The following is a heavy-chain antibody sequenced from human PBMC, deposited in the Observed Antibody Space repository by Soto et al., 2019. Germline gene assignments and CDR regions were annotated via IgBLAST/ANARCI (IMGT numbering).Heavy chain of an antibody. Sequence: QVQLQESGPGLVKPSETLSLTCTVSGAPITTTKWWAWVRLPPGKGLEWIGELSRGDERSSNPSLEGRFTMSLDKSNNHFSLKLTSVTAADTAIYYCATQTISYPWAVWGRGTAVTVSS. CDR1: GAPITTTKW. J-gene: IGHJ6*02. CDR2: LSRGDER. D-gene: IGHD3-16*01. CDR3: ATQTISYPWAV. V-gene: IGHV4-4*02.